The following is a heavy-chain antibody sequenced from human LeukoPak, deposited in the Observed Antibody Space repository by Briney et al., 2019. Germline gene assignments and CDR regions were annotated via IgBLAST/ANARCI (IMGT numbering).Heavy chain of an antibody. J-gene: IGHJ1*01. Sequence: GGSLRLSCAASGFTFSSSGMHWVRQAPGKGLEWVAFVSYDGGKKYYADSVKGRFTTSRDNSKNTLYLQMNSLRAEDTAVYYCAKPAYCGGDCYSSPFQHWGQGTLVTVST. V-gene: IGHV3-30*18. CDR1: GFTFSSSG. CDR3: AKPAYCGGDCYSSPFQH. D-gene: IGHD2-21*02. CDR2: VSYDGGKK.